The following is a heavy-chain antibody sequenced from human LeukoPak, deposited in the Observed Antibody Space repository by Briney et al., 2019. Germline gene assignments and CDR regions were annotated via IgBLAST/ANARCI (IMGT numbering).Heavy chain of an antibody. D-gene: IGHD2-2*01. CDR1: GGSISSGDYY. CDR3: AREYCSSTSCYCDV. Sequence: SETLSLTCTVSGGSISSGDYYWSWIRQPPGKGLEWIGYIYYSGSTYYNPSLKSRVTISVDTSKNQFPLKLSSVTAADTAVYYCAREYCSSTSCYCDVWGQGTTVTVSS. V-gene: IGHV4-30-4*01. CDR2: IYYSGST. J-gene: IGHJ6*02.